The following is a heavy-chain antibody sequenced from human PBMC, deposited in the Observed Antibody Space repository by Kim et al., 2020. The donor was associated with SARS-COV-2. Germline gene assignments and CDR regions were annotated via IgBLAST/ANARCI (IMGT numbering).Heavy chain of an antibody. CDR2: ISSSGGNT. D-gene: IGHD2-21*01. V-gene: IGHV3-23*01. Sequence: GGSLRLSCAASGFTFSNYPMSWVRQAPGKGLEWVSSISSSGGNTYYADSVKGRFTISRDNSKNTLYLQMDSPRAEDTAVYYCAGLVIAAGVNYWGQGTLVTVSS. CDR3: AGLVIAAGVNY. CDR1: GFTFSNYP. J-gene: IGHJ4*02.